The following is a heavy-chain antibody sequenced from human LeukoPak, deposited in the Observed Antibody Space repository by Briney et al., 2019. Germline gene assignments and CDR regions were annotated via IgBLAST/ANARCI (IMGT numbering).Heavy chain of an antibody. CDR2: ISYDGSNK. CDR1: GFTFSSYA. CDR3: ARDHYDILTGYLDY. D-gene: IGHD3-9*01. V-gene: IGHV3-30*04. Sequence: GRSLRLSCAASGFTFSSYAMHWVGQAPGKGLEWVVVISYDGSNKYYADSVKGRFTISTDNSKNTLYLQMNSLRAEDTAVYYCARDHYDILTGYLDYWGQGTLVTVSS. J-gene: IGHJ4*02.